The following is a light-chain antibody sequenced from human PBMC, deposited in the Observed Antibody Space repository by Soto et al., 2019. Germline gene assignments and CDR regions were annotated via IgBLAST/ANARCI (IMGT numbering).Light chain of an antibody. CDR1: SSDVGTYNL. J-gene: IGLJ1*01. CDR3: RSNGGSSTYG. CDR2: EVS. Sequence: QSALTQPASVSGSPGQSITISCTGTSSDVGTYNLVSWYQQYPGKAPKLMIYEVSKRPSGVSNRFSGSKSGNTASLTISGLPAEDEADYYCRSNGGSSTYGFGFGNKLNGL. V-gene: IGLV2-23*02.